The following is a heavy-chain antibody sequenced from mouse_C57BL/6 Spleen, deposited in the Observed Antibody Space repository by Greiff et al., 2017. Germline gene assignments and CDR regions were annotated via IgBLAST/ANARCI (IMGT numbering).Heavy chain of an antibody. CDR2: IHPNSGST. J-gene: IGHJ4*01. Sequence: VQLQQPGAELVKPGASVKLSCKASGYTFTSYWMHWVKQRPGQGLEWIGMIHPNSGSTNYNEKFKSKATLTVDKSSSTAYMQLSSLTSEDSAVYYCARGAYYSNDFYAMDYWGQGTSVTVSS. CDR1: GYTFTSYW. D-gene: IGHD2-5*01. V-gene: IGHV1-64*01. CDR3: ARGAYYSNDFYAMDY.